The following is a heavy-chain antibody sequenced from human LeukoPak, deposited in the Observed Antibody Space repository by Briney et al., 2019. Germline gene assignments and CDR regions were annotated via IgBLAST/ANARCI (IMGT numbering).Heavy chain of an antibody. CDR1: GYTFTGYY. V-gene: IGHV1-2*02. D-gene: IGHD2-2*02. CDR3: ARGYCSSTSCYNHYYYYMDV. Sequence: ASVKVSCKASGYTFTGYYMHWVRQAPGQGLEWMGWINPNSGGTNYAQKFQGRVTMTRDTSISTAYMELSRLRSDDTAVYYCARGYCSSTSCYNHYYYYMDVWGKGTTVTVSS. J-gene: IGHJ6*03. CDR2: INPNSGGT.